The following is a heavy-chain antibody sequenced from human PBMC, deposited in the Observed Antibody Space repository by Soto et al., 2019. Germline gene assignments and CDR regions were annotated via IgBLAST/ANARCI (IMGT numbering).Heavy chain of an antibody. CDR3: AIPSGLTVTGPDY. CDR1: GFIFSNYA. D-gene: IGHD6-19*01. CDR2: IGGSGADT. J-gene: IGHJ4*02. Sequence: GGSLRLSCAASGFIFSNYAMSWVRQAPGKGLEWVSAIGGSGADTYYTDSVKGRFTISRDNSKNTLYLQMNSLRAEDTAVYFCAIPSGLTVTGPDYWGQGTLVTVSS. V-gene: IGHV3-23*01.